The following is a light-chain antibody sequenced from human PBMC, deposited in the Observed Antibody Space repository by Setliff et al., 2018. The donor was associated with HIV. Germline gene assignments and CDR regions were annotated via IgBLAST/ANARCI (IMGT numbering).Light chain of an antibody. CDR2: DVS. Sequence: LTQPRSVSGSPGQSVTISCTGTSSDVGGYNYVSWYQQHPGKAPKLMIYDVSKRPSGVPDRFSGSKSGNTASLTISGLQAEDEADYYCCSYAGSYTLVFGGGTKVTVL. CDR1: SSDVGGYNY. V-gene: IGLV2-11*01. J-gene: IGLJ3*02. CDR3: CSYAGSYTLV.